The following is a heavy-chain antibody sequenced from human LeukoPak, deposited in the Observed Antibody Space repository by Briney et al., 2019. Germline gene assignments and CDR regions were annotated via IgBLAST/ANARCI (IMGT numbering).Heavy chain of an antibody. CDR3: ARRYCSGGSCYHYAFDI. D-gene: IGHD2-15*01. CDR2: IYTSGST. V-gene: IGHV4-4*07. CDR1: GGSISSYY. J-gene: IGHJ3*02. Sequence: PSETLSLTCTVSGGSISSYYWSWIRQPAGKGLEWIGHIYTSGSTNYNPSLKSRVTMPVDTSKNQFSLKLSSVTAADTAVYYCARRYCSGGSCYHYAFDIWDPGTMVTVSS.